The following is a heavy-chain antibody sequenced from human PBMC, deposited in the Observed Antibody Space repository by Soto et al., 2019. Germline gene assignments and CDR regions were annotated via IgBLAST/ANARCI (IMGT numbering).Heavy chain of an antibody. CDR1: GGTFSSHT. D-gene: IGHD2-15*01. CDR2: IIPILDIA. CDR3: AREDNAFDI. Sequence: QVQLVQSGAEVKKPGSSVKVSCKASGGTFSSHTISWVRQAPGQGLEWMGRIIPILDIAIYAQKLQGRVTITADKSTNTVYMELSSLRSEDTAVYYCAREDNAFDIWGQGTMVTVSS. J-gene: IGHJ3*02. V-gene: IGHV1-69*08.